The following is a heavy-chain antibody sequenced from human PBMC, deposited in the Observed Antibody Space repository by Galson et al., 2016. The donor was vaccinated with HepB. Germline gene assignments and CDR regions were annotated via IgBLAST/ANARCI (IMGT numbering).Heavy chain of an antibody. V-gene: IGHV3-74*01. D-gene: IGHD1-26*01. CDR2: INSDGSST. CDR3: VQIGGGDP. CDR1: GDTFSSYW. Sequence: SLRLSCAASGDTFSSYWMHWVRQAPGKGLVWVSRINSDGSSTSCADSVKGRFTISRDNAKNTLYLQMNSLRADDTAVYYCVQIGGGDPWGQGTLVTVSS. J-gene: IGHJ5*02.